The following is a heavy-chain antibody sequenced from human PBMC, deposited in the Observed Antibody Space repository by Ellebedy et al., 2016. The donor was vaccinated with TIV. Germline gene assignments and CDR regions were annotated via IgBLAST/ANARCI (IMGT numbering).Heavy chain of an antibody. V-gene: IGHV3-23*01. J-gene: IGHJ4*02. CDR1: GFSFSNYA. D-gene: IGHD1-26*01. Sequence: GESLKISCAASGFSFSNYAMSWVRQAPGKGLEWVSDISYSGSPAYYADSVKGRFTISRDNSKNTLYLQMNSLRVEDTALYYCAKEGGGATSGENDYWGQGTLVIVSS. CDR2: ISYSGSPA. CDR3: AKEGGGATSGENDY.